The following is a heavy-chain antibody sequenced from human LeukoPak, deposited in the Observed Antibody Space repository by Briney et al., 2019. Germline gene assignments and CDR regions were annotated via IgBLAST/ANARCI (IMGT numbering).Heavy chain of an antibody. Sequence: PSETLSLTCTASGGSISSSSYYWGWIRQPPGKGLEWIGSIYYSGSTYYNPSLKSRVTISVDTSKNQFSLKLSSVTAADTAVYYCARDTSSGSEDQKSWFFDLWGRGTLVTVSS. CDR1: GGSISSSSYY. CDR3: ARDTSSGSEDQKSWFFDL. V-gene: IGHV4-39*07. CDR2: IYYSGST. D-gene: IGHD3-10*01. J-gene: IGHJ2*01.